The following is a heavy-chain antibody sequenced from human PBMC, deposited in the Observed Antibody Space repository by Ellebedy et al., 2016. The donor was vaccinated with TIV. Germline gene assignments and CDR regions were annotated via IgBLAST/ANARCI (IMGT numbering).Heavy chain of an antibody. CDR3: ARVGPGFGNYYGMDV. J-gene: IGHJ6*02. D-gene: IGHD3-16*01. Sequence: MPSETLSLTCTVSGGSSSSYYWSWIRQPPGKGLEWIGYIHYSGNTNYNPSLKSRVTISVDTSKNQLSLKLSSVTAADTAVYYCARVGPGFGNYYGMDVWGQGTTVTVSS. CDR2: IHYSGNT. V-gene: IGHV4-59*01. CDR1: GGSSSSYY.